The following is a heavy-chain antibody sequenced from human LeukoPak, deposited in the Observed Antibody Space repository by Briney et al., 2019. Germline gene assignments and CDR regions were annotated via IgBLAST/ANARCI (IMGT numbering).Heavy chain of an antibody. Sequence: GGSLRLSCAASGFTFSSYAMHWVRQAPGKGLEWVAVISYDGSNKYYADSVKGRFTISRDNSKNTLYLQMNSLRAEDTAVYYCARDWLGYCSSTSCPATHYYYYMDVWGKGTTVTVSS. J-gene: IGHJ6*03. CDR3: ARDWLGYCSSTSCPATHYYYYMDV. CDR2: ISYDGSNK. D-gene: IGHD2-2*01. V-gene: IGHV3-30-3*01. CDR1: GFTFSSYA.